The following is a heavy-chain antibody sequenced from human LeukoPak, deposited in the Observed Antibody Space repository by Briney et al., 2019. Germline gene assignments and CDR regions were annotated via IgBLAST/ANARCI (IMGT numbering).Heavy chain of an antibody. D-gene: IGHD1-1*01. CDR3: AAPIQLGIDAFDI. Sequence: GGALRLSCAPSGFTFSNYGMYWGRHAPGRRLERGAGISHDGSKRNYGASVKGRVTISRDSSKNRMYLQLNSLRAEDTAVYYCAAPIQLGIDAFDIWGQGTMVTVSS. J-gene: IGHJ3*02. CDR1: GFTFSNYG. V-gene: IGHV3-30*03. CDR2: ISHDGSKR.